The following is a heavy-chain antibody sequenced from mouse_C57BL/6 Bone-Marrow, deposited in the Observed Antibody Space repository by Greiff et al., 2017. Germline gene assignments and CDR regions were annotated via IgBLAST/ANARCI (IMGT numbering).Heavy chain of an antibody. CDR2: IDPEAGDT. CDR1: GFNIKDYY. J-gene: IGHJ1*03. D-gene: IGHD1-1*01. V-gene: IGHV14-1*01. Sequence: EVQLQQSGAELVRPGASVKLSCTASGFNIKDYYMHWVKQRPEQGLEWIGRIDPEAGDTEYAPKFPGKATMTADTSSNTAYLQLSSLTSEDTAVYYCTITTVVYWYFDVWGTGTTVTVSS. CDR3: TITTVVYWYFDV.